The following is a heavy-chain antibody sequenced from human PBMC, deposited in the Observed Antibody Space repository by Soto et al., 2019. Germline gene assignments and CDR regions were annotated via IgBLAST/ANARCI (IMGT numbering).Heavy chain of an antibody. D-gene: IGHD3-10*01. CDR3: ARARITMVRGALYYYYGMDV. CDR1: GGSFSGYY. CDR2: INHSGST. J-gene: IGHJ6*02. V-gene: IGHV4-34*01. Sequence: SDTLSLTCAVYGGSFSGYYWSWIRQPPGKGLEWIGEINHSGSTNYNPSLKSRVTISVDTSKNQFSLKLSSVTAADTAVYYCARARITMVRGALYYYYGMDVWGQGTTVNVSS.